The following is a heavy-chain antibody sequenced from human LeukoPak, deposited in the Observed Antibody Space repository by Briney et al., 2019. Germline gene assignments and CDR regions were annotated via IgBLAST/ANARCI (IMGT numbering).Heavy chain of an antibody. Sequence: SQTLSLTCTVSGGSISSGSYYWSWIRQPAGKGLEWIGRIYTSGSTNYNPSLKSRVTISVDTSKNQFSLKLSSVTAADTAVYYCARDSSGWGNGFGGLDYWGQGTLVTVPS. CDR2: IYTSGST. D-gene: IGHD6-19*01. V-gene: IGHV4-61*02. CDR1: GGSISSGSYY. CDR3: ARDSSGWGNGFGGLDY. J-gene: IGHJ4*02.